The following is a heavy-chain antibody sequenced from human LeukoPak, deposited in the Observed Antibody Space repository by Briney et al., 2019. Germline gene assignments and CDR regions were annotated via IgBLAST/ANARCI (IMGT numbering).Heavy chain of an antibody. CDR2: IYYSGST. CDR1: GGSISSSSYY. J-gene: IGHJ3*02. CDR3: ARGGSRDAFDI. V-gene: IGHV4-39*07. D-gene: IGHD1-26*01. Sequence: PSETLSLTCTVSGGSISSSSYYWGWIRQPPGKGLEWIGSIYYSGSTYYNPSLKSRVTMSVDTSKNQFSLKLSSVTAADTAVYYCARGGSRDAFDIWGQGTMVTVSS.